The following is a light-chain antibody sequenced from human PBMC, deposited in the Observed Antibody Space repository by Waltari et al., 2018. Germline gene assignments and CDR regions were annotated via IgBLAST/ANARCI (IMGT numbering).Light chain of an antibody. CDR2: RDY. CDR3: QSYDTSLREMV. Sequence: QSVLTQPPSASGAPGQTVTISCTGSTSNIGARYSVHWSQHLPGRAPKLLIDRDYNQPSGVPGRISGSKSGNSASLAITGLQADDEGDYYCQSYDTSLREMVFGGGTRLTVL. J-gene: IGLJ3*02. V-gene: IGLV1-40*01. CDR1: TSNIGARYS.